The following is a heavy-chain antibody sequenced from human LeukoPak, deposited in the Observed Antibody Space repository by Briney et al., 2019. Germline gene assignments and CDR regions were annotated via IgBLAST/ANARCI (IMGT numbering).Heavy chain of an antibody. Sequence: TGGSLRLSCAASGFRFSDYWMTWVRQVPGKGLQWVANINQDGREKYYMDSMKGRLNISRDNTENSVFLQLTSLRPEDTGIYFCAKGRDYGDFWGQGTLVAVSS. CDR3: AKGRDYGDF. J-gene: IGHJ4*02. CDR2: INQDGREK. V-gene: IGHV3-7*01. CDR1: GFRFSDYW.